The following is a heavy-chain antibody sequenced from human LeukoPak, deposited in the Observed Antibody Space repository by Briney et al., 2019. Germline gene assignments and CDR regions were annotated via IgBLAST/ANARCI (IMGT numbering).Heavy chain of an antibody. V-gene: IGHV3-21*01. J-gene: IGHJ3*02. CDR3: ARDGNSMIVVADDAFDI. CDR1: GFTFSSYA. Sequence: PGGSLRLSCVASGFTFSSYAMSWVRQAAGKGLEWVSSTSSSGETTYYADSVKGRFTISRDNAKNSLYLQMNSLRAEDTAVYYCARDGNSMIVVADDAFDIWGQGTMVTVSS. D-gene: IGHD3-22*01. CDR2: TSSSGETT.